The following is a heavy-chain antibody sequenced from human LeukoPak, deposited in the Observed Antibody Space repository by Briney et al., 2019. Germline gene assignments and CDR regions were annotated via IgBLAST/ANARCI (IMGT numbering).Heavy chain of an antibody. V-gene: IGHV5-51*01. Sequence: GESLKISCKGSGYSFSTYWIGWVRQMPGKGLEWMGIIRPGDSDIRYSPSFQSQVTISADKSISTAYLQWSSLKASDTAMYYCARNSENTNGWYGEFDPWGQGTLVTVSS. CDR2: IRPGDSDI. J-gene: IGHJ5*01. D-gene: IGHD6-19*01. CDR1: GYSFSTYW. CDR3: ARNSENTNGWYGEFDP.